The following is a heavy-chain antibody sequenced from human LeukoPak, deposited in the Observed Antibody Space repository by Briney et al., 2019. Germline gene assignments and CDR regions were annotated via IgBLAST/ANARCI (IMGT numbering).Heavy chain of an antibody. CDR2: ISSSSSTI. Sequence: WGSLRLSCAASGFTFSSYSMNWVRQAPGKGLEWVSYISSSSSTIYYADSVKGRFTISRDNAKNSLYLQMNSLRAEDTAIYYCAKYGPQDSGSSHFDYWGQGALVTVSS. J-gene: IGHJ4*02. V-gene: IGHV3-48*01. CDR3: AKYGPQDSGSSHFDY. D-gene: IGHD1-26*01. CDR1: GFTFSSYS.